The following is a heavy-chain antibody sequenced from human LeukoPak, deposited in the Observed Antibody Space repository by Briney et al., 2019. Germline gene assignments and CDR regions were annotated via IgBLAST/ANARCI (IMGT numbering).Heavy chain of an antibody. V-gene: IGHV1-8*01. CDR1: GYTFTNYD. D-gene: IGHD1-26*01. J-gene: IGHJ6*02. Sequence: ASVKVSCKASGYTFTNYDINWVRQATGQGLEWMGWMNPNSGNTGYAQKFQGRVTMTRNTSISTAYMELSSLRSEDTAVYYCAREVELLGDMDVWGQGTTVTVSS. CDR2: MNPNSGNT. CDR3: AREVELLGDMDV.